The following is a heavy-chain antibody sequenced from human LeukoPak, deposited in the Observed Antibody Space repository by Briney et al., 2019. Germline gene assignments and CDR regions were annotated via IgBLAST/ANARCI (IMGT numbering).Heavy chain of an antibody. Sequence: GASLKISCKGSGSRFTSYWIGGVRQMPGKGLEGMGIIYPGDYETRYSPSFKGQVTISADKSITTPYLQWSSLKASDTAMYYCARLLGLGYYYGSGDFDYWGQGTLVTVSS. CDR1: GSRFTSYW. CDR3: ARLLGLGYYYGSGDFDY. J-gene: IGHJ4*02. CDR2: IYPGDYET. D-gene: IGHD3-10*01. V-gene: IGHV5-51*01.